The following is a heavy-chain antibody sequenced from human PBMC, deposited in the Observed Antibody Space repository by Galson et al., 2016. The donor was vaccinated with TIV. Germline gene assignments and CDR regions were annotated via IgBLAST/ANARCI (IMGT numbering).Heavy chain of an antibody. Sequence: KVSCKASGYTFTGYYMHWVRQAPGQGLEWMGWINPDSGDTNSAQEFQGRVTMTRDTSITTAYMDVSSLRPDDTAVYFCARALNYGMDVWGQGTTVTVSS. J-gene: IGHJ6*02. D-gene: IGHD3-10*01. CDR3: ARALNYGMDV. V-gene: IGHV1-2*02. CDR1: GYTFTGYY. CDR2: INPDSGDT.